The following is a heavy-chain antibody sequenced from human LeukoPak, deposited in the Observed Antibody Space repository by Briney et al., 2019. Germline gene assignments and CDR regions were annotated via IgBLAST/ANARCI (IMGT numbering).Heavy chain of an antibody. CDR2: VYASGST. J-gene: IGHJ5*02. CDR1: GASISSYY. V-gene: IGHV4-4*09. Sequence: ASETLSLTCTVSGASISSYYWSWIRQSPGKGLECIGYVYASGSTNYNPSLKSRVATSIDTSKNQFSLKLDSVTAADTAVYYCARQSSGNWFDPWGQGTLVTVSS. CDR3: ARQSSGNWFDP.